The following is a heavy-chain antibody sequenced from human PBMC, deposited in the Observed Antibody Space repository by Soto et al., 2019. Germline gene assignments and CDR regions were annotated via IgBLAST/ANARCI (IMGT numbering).Heavy chain of an antibody. J-gene: IGHJ5*02. Sequence: ASVKVSCKASGYTFTSYDINWVRQVTGQGLEWMGWMNPNSGNTGYAQKFQGRVTMTRNTSISTAYMELSSLRDEDTAVYYCARDMGYCTNGVCLHCFDPWGQGTLVTVSS. CDR1: GYTFTSYD. CDR3: ARDMGYCTNGVCLHCFDP. D-gene: IGHD2-8*01. CDR2: MNPNSGNT. V-gene: IGHV1-8*01.